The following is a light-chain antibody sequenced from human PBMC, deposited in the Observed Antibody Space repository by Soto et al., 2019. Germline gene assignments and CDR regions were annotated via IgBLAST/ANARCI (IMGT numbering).Light chain of an antibody. CDR3: QQDYSWPLT. V-gene: IGKV3-15*01. CDR1: QSVGTS. Sequence: ETVMTQSPATLSVSPGERATLSCRAGQSVGTSLAWYQQKPGQAPRVLMYGASSRATGVPGRFSGSGSATEFTLTISSLQSEDFAVYYCQQDYSWPLTFGGGTKVEI. CDR2: GAS. J-gene: IGKJ4*01.